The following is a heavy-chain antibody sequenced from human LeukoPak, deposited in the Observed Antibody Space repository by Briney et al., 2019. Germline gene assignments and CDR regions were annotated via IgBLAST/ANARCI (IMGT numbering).Heavy chain of an antibody. CDR1: GFTFSSYA. CDR3: AKDPTHYRVWDYYETIGLSY. Sequence: GGSLRLSCAASGFTFSSYAMHWVRQAPGKGLEWVAVISYDGSNKYYADSVKGRFTISRDNSKNTLNLQMNSLRAEDTAVYYCAKDPTHYRVWDYYETIGLSYWGQGTLVTASS. CDR2: ISYDGSNK. D-gene: IGHD3-22*01. J-gene: IGHJ4*02. V-gene: IGHV3-30*04.